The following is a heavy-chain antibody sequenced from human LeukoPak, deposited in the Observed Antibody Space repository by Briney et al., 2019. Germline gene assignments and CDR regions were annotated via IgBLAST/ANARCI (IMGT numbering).Heavy chain of an antibody. D-gene: IGHD5-24*01. CDR2: IYPRDGST. V-gene: IGHV1-46*01. Sequence: ASVKVSCKASGYTFTNNYLHWVRQAPGQGLEWMGMIYPRDGSTSYAQNFQGRVTVTRDTSTTTVHMELRGLRSEDTAVYYCARDQEGYDYWGQGTVVTVSS. CDR3: ARDQEGYDY. CDR1: GYTFTNNY. J-gene: IGHJ4*02.